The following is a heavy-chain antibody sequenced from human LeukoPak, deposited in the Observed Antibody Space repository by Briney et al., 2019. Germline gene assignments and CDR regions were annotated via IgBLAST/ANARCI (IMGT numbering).Heavy chain of an antibody. CDR1: GFTFSTYW. D-gene: IGHD6-19*01. CDR3: AREGGGWYSGAFDI. V-gene: IGHV3-7*01. Sequence: GSPRLSCAASGFTFSTYWMTWVRQAPGKGLEWVANIKQDGSEKYYVDSVKGRFTISRDNARNSLYLQMNSLRAEDTAVYYCAREGGGWYSGAFDIWGQGTMVTVSS. CDR2: IKQDGSEK. J-gene: IGHJ3*02.